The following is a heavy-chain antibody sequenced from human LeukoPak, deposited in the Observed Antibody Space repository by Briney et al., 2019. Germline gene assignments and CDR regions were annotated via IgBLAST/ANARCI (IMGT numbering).Heavy chain of an antibody. J-gene: IGHJ4*02. CDR1: GFTLSRFW. D-gene: IGHD3-22*01. CDR3: ARDNYYDSNGYYFQY. Sequence: GGSPRLSCAASGFTLSRFWMSWVRQAPGKGLEWVAKIKEDGSEKYYVDSVKGRFTISRDNAKNSLYLQMNSLRAEDTAVYYCARDNYYDSNGYYFQYWGQGTLVTVSS. CDR2: IKEDGSEK. V-gene: IGHV3-7*01.